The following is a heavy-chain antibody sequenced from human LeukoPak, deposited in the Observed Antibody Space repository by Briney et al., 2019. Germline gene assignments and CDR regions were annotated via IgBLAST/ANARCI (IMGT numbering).Heavy chain of an antibody. Sequence: GGSLRLSCAASGSTFRSYRMNWVRQAPGKGLEWVSSINSDSNYIYYADSVQGRFTISRDNAKNSLYLQMNSLRAEDTAVYYCAVAYYYGSGDAFDIWGQGTKVTVSS. D-gene: IGHD3-10*01. CDR1: GSTFRSYR. J-gene: IGHJ3*02. CDR3: AVAYYYGSGDAFDI. V-gene: IGHV3-21*01. CDR2: INSDSNYI.